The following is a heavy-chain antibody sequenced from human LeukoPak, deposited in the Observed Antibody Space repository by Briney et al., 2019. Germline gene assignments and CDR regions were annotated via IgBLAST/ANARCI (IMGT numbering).Heavy chain of an antibody. D-gene: IGHD3-10*01. V-gene: IGHV2-70*11. CDR3: ARTPYYGSGSYSYYYYGLDV. CDR1: GFSLSTSEMC. CDR2: VEWDDDK. J-gene: IGHJ6*02. Sequence: SGPALVKPTQTLTLTCTLSGFSLSTSEMCVSWIRQTPGKALEWLARVEWDDDKYYSTSLKTRLTISKDTSKNQVVLTMTNMDPVDTATYYCARTPYYGSGSYSYYYYGLDVWGQGTTVTVSS.